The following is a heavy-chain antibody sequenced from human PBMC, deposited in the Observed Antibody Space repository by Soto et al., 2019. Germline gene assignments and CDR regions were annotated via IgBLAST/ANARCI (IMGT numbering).Heavy chain of an antibody. J-gene: IGHJ4*02. D-gene: IGHD4-17*01. CDR3: ARNHGDYFDY. CDR1: GDSISSYC. V-gene: IGHV4-59*01. CDR2: IYYSGST. Sequence: SETLSVTCTVAGDSISSYCWTWIRQPPGKRLEWIGFIYYSGSTTYNPSLKSRVTISVDTSKNQFSLKLSSVTAADTAVYYCARNHGDYFDYWGQGTLVTVSS.